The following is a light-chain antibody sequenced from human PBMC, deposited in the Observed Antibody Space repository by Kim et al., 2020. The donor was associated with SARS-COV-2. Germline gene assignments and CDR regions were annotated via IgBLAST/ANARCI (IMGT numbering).Light chain of an antibody. J-gene: IGLJ2*01. CDR2: ANT. CDR1: SSNIGAAYA. CDR3: QSYDSSLSGSV. Sequence: QSVLTQPPSVSGAPGQRVTISCTGSSSNIGAAYAVHWYQQLPGTAPKLLIYANTNRPSGVPDRFSASKSGTSASLAITGLQPEDEADYYCQSYDSSLSGSVFGGGTQLTVL. V-gene: IGLV1-40*01.